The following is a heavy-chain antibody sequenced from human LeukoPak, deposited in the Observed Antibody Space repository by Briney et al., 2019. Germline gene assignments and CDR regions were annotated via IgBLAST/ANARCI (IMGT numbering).Heavy chain of an antibody. D-gene: IGHD3-10*01. CDR3: ATAVLRIEGVY. CDR1: GYTLTELS. J-gene: IGHJ4*02. V-gene: IGHV1-24*01. Sequence: ASVKVSCKVSGYTLTELSMHWVRQAPGKGLEWVGTFDPEDGETIYAQQFQDRVTMTEDTCTDTAYMELSSPRSEDTAVYYCATAVLRIEGVYWGQGTLVTVSS. CDR2: FDPEDGET.